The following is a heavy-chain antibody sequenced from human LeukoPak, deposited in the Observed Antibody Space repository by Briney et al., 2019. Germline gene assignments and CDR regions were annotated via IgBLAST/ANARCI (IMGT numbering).Heavy chain of an antibody. V-gene: IGHV3-48*03. Sequence: PGGSLRLSCATSGFTFSNYEMSWVRQTPGKGLEWVSYISSSGSSTYYAASVKGRFTISRDNAKSSLCLQMDSLRAGDTAVYYCAREDGSQLDYWGRGTLVTVSS. J-gene: IGHJ4*02. CDR1: GFTFSNYE. CDR3: AREDGSQLDY. CDR2: ISSSGSST. D-gene: IGHD1-26*01.